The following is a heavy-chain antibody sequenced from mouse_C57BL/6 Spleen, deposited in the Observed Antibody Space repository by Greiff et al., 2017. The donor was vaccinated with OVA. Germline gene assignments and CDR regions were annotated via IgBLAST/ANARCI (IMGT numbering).Heavy chain of an antibody. Sequence: QVQLKQPGAELVRPGSSVKLSCKASGYTFTSYWMDWVKQRPGQGLEWIGNIYPSDSETHYNQKFKDKATLTVDKSSSTAYMQLSSLTSEDSAVYYCARSDYYGSLDYWGQGTSVTVSS. CDR2: IYPSDSET. CDR1: GYTFTSYW. CDR3: ARSDYYGSLDY. D-gene: IGHD1-1*01. V-gene: IGHV1-61*01. J-gene: IGHJ4*01.